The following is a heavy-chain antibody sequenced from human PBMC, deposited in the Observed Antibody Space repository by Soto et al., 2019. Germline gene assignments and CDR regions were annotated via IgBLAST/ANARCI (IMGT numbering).Heavy chain of an antibody. CDR1: GYTFTSYG. V-gene: IGHV1-18*04. CDR3: ASDRRITIFGLRGTTWVFDY. J-gene: IGHJ4*02. D-gene: IGHD3-3*01. CDR2: ISAYNGNT. Sequence: GASVKVSCKASGYTFTSYGISWVRQAPGQGLEWMGWISAYNGNTNYAQKLQGRVTMTTDTSTSTAYMELRSLRSDDTAVYYCASDRRITIFGLRGTTWVFDYWGQGTLVTVSS.